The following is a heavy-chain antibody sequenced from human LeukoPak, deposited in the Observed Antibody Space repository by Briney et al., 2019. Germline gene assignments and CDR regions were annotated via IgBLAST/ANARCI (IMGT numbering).Heavy chain of an antibody. CDR3: ARVGQQLVHDAFDI. D-gene: IGHD6-13*01. Sequence: SETLSLTCAVYGGSFSGYYWSWIRQPPGKGLEWIGEINHSGSTNYNPSLKSRVTISVDTSKNQFSLKLSSVTAADTAVYYCARVGQQLVHDAFDIGGQGTMVTVSS. CDR1: GGSFSGYY. CDR2: INHSGST. J-gene: IGHJ3*02. V-gene: IGHV4-34*01.